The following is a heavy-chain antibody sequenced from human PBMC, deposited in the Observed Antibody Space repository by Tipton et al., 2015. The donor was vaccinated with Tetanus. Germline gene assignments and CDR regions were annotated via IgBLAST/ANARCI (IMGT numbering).Heavy chain of an antibody. Sequence: TLSLTCNVSGDSIRRSYWSWIRQHPGKGLEWIGYIYFTGTTYYNPSLESRLTISIDTSKNQFSLELTSVTAADTAVYYCARDSYYSSRWSFADYWGQGTLVTVSS. CDR3: ARDSYYSSRWSFADY. V-gene: IGHV4-31*03. J-gene: IGHJ4*02. D-gene: IGHD3-22*01. CDR2: IYFTGTT. CDR1: GDSIRRSY.